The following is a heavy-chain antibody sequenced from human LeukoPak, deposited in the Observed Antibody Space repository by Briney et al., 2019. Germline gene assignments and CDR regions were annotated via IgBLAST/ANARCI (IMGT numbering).Heavy chain of an antibody. CDR1: GFTFSSYA. D-gene: IGHD3-22*01. V-gene: IGHV3-23*01. CDR3: AKDGHYYDSSGYYYFDY. Sequence: PGGSLRLSXAASGFTFSSYAMSWIRQAPGKGLEWVSAISGSGGSTYYADSVKGRFTISRDNSKNTLYLQMNSLRAEDTAVYYCAKDGHYYDSSGYYYFDYWGQGTLVTVSS. J-gene: IGHJ4*02. CDR2: ISGSGGST.